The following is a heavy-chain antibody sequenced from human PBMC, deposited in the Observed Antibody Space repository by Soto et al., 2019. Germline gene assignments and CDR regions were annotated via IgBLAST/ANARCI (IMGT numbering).Heavy chain of an antibody. Sequence: GESLKIPCKVSGYSFTRYWISWVRQMHGKGLEWMGSIYPGDSDTRYSPSFQGHVTISADKSISTAYLQWSSLKASDTAMYYCARSTVTTGPSDYYYYGMDVWGQGTTVTVSS. D-gene: IGHD4-4*01. CDR2: IYPGDSDT. CDR1: GYSFTRYW. J-gene: IGHJ6*02. V-gene: IGHV5-51*01. CDR3: ARSTVTTGPSDYYYYGMDV.